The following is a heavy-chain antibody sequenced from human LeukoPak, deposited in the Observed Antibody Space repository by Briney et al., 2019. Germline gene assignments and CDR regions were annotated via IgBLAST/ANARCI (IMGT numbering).Heavy chain of an antibody. CDR1: GLTFSDFG. Sequence: GGSLRLSCAASGLTFSDFGMHWVRQAPGKGLEWVTFIRYDGTTTYYADSVKGRFTVSRDNSKNTVYLQMSSLKAEDTAIYYCAKEIFCTQTTCQGNDAFHIWGQGTVVTVSS. V-gene: IGHV3-30*02. D-gene: IGHD3-9*01. CDR3: AKEIFCTQTTCQGNDAFHI. J-gene: IGHJ3*02. CDR2: IRYDGTTT.